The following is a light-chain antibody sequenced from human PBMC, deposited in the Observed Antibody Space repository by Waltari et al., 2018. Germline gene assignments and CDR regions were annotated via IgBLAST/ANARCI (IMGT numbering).Light chain of an antibody. CDR1: SSNIGNYL. Sequence: QSVLTQPPSVSAPPGQKVTISCSGSSSNIGNYLVSWYHQLPGATPKLLIYDKYKRPSGIPDRFTASKAGTSATLDITGLQIGDEADYYCATWDNSLTAVVFGGGTKLTVL. CDR2: DKY. J-gene: IGLJ2*01. CDR3: ATWDNSLTAVV. V-gene: IGLV1-51*01.